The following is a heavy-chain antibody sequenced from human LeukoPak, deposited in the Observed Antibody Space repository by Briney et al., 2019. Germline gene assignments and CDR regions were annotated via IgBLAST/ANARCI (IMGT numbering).Heavy chain of an antibody. CDR3: IRGSRTPGSNYLDP. J-gene: IGHJ5*02. D-gene: IGHD1-1*01. CDR1: GFTFSDST. CDR2: IRDKANTYAT. Sequence: PGGSLRLSCAASGFTFSDSTIHWVRQASGKGLEWVGRIRDKANTYATAYAASLKGRFTISRDDSQNTAYLQMNGLKTEDTAVYYCIRGSRTPGSNYLDPWGQGTLVTVSS. V-gene: IGHV3-73*01.